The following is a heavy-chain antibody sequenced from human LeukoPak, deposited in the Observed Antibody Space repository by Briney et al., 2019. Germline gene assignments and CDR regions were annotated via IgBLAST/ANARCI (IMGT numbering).Heavy chain of an antibody. Sequence: GGSLRLSCAASGFTFSSYAMHWVRQAPGKGLEWVAVISYDGSNKYYADSVKGRFTISRDNSKNTLYLQMNSLRAEDTAVYYCARDLPAVAFVLYYWGQGTWSPSPQ. CDR1: GFTFSSYA. CDR3: ARDLPAVAFVLYY. D-gene: IGHD6-19*01. CDR2: ISYDGSNK. V-gene: IGHV3-30-3*01. J-gene: IGHJ4*02.